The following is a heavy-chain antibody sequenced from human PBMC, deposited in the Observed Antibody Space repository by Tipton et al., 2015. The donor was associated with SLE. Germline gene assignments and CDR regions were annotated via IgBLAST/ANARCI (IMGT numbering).Heavy chain of an antibody. J-gene: IGHJ4*02. D-gene: IGHD1-26*01. CDR2: IYYSGST. CDR1: GGSISSSSYY. Sequence: LRLSCTVSGGSISSSSYYWGWIRQPPGKGLEWIGSIYYSGSTYYNPSLKSRVTISVDTSKNQFFLKLSSVTAADTAVYYCARDPSRYSGSQSPFDYWGQGTLVTVSS. V-gene: IGHV4-39*07. CDR3: ARDPSRYSGSQSPFDY.